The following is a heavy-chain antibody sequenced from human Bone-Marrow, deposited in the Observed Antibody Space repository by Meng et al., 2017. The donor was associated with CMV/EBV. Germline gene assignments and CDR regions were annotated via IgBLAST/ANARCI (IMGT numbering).Heavy chain of an antibody. V-gene: IGHV3-7*01. CDR2: IKQDGSEK. CDR3: AREVPYCSSTSCYPNYLDY. J-gene: IGHJ4*02. D-gene: IGHD2-2*01. CDR1: GFTLRNYC. Sequence: GGSLRLSCAASGFTLRNYCMSWVRQSPGKGLEWVAKIKQDGSEKQCIDSVKGRHTVSRDNAKKSLYLQMNSLRAEDTAVYYCAREVPYCSSTSCYPNYLDYWGQGTLVTVSS.